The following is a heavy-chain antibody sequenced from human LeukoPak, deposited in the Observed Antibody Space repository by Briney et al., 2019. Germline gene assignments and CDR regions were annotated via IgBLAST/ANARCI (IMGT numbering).Heavy chain of an antibody. CDR3: ARAVAGFDY. V-gene: IGHV1-2*02. CDR1: GYTFTSYA. Sequence: ASVKVSCKASGYTFTSYAMNWVRQAPGQGLEWMGWINPNSGGTNYAQKFQGRVTMTRDTSISTAYMELSRLRSDDTAVYYCARAVAGFDYWGQGTLVTVSS. J-gene: IGHJ4*02. CDR2: INPNSGGT. D-gene: IGHD6-19*01.